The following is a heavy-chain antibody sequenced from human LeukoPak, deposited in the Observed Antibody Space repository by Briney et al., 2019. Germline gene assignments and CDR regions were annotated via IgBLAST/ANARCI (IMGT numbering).Heavy chain of an antibody. CDR1: GFTFSSYE. D-gene: IGHD3-10*01. CDR3: ARNYYDSGSSHFDY. J-gene: IGHJ4*02. V-gene: IGHV3-48*03. CDR2: ISGTGSTM. Sequence: PGGSLRLSCAASGFTFSSYEMNWARQAPGKGLEWISYISGTGSTMYYADSVKGRFTISRDNAKNSLYLQMNSLRAEDTAVYYCARNYYDSGSSHFDYWGQGSLVTVSS.